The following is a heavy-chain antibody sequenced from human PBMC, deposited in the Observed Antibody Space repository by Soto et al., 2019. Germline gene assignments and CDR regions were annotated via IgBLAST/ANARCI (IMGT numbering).Heavy chain of an antibody. D-gene: IGHD1-26*01. Sequence: EVQLLESGGGLVQPGGSLRPSCAASGFTFSSYAMSWVRQAPGKGLEWLAGITFRGDYTYYADSVKGRFTLSRDNSRNRLDLQMNSLKVEDTALYYCAKLGTMGVFASWGPGTPLTVSS. CDR1: GFTFSSYA. V-gene: IGHV3-23*01. CDR3: AKLGTMGVFAS. J-gene: IGHJ4*02. CDR2: ITFRGDYT.